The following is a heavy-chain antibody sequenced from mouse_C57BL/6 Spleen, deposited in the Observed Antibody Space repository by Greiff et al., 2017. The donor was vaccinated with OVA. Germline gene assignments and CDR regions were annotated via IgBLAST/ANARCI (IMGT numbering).Heavy chain of an antibody. CDR3: ALTGFYAMDD. CDR1: GYTFTSYW. D-gene: IGHD4-1*01. J-gene: IGHJ4*01. V-gene: IGHV1-69*01. CDR2: IDPSDSYT. Sequence: QVQLQQPGAELVMPGASVQLSCKASGYTFTSYWMHWVKQRPGQGLEWIGEIDPSDSYTNYNQKFKGKSTLTVDKSSSTAYMQLSSLTSEDSAVYYCALTGFYAMDDWGQGTSVTVSS.